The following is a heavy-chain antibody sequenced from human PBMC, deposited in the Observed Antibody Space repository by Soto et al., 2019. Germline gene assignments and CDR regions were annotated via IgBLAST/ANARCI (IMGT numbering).Heavy chain of an antibody. J-gene: IGHJ4*02. Sequence: EQVLESGGGLVQPGGSLRLSCEASGFMFNHYAMAWVRQTPGKGLEWVSVISGSTGTTYYADSVKGRFTISRYNSKNTVYLQMNSLRVEDSALYSCAKVIVLGASTLEYWGPGTRVTVSS. V-gene: IGHV3-23*01. CDR1: GFMFNHYA. D-gene: IGHD6-6*01. CDR2: ISGSTGTT. CDR3: AKVIVLGASTLEY.